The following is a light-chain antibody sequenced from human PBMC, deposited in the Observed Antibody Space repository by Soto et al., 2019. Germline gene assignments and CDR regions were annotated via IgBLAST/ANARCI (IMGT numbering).Light chain of an antibody. CDR1: SSDVGGYNY. CDR2: DVS. J-gene: IGLJ1*01. V-gene: IGLV2-14*03. CDR3: SSYTSSSTPYV. Sequence: QSVLTQPASVSGSPGQSITISCTGTSSDVGGYNYVSWYQHHPGKAPKLMIFDVSTRPSGVSNRFSGSKSANTASLTISGLQAEDEADYYCSSYTSSSTPYVFGTGTKVTVL.